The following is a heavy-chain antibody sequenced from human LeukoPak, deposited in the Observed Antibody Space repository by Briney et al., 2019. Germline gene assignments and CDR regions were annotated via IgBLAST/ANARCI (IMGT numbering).Heavy chain of an antibody. J-gene: IGHJ5*02. D-gene: IGHD3-22*01. CDR1: GGSISSGGYS. CDR3: ARADYYDSSGYGTWFDP. Sequence: SETLSLTCAVSGGSISSGGYSWRWIRQPPGRGLEWIGYIYHSGSTYNNPSRKSRVTISVDRCKNQFSLKLSSVTAADTAVYYCARADYYDSSGYGTWFDPWGQGTLVTVSS. V-gene: IGHV4-30-2*01. CDR2: IYHSGST.